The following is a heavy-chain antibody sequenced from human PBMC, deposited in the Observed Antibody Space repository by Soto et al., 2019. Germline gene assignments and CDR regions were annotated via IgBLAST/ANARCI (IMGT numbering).Heavy chain of an antibody. CDR3: ARASTAGTWYFDY. Sequence: GGSLRLSCAASGFTFYSYSMHWVRQAPGKGLEWVSYISGSGSYINYADSVKGRFTISRDNAKNSLYLQMNSLRAEDTAVFYCARASTAGTWYFDYWGQGTLVTVSS. CDR2: ISGSGSYI. V-gene: IGHV3-21*01. J-gene: IGHJ4*02. D-gene: IGHD6-13*01. CDR1: GFTFYSYS.